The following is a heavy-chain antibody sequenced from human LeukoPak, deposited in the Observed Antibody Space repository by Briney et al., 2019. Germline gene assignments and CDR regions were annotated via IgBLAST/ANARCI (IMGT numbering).Heavy chain of an antibody. CDR3: AREDRYSSGWYAD. CDR2: INPNSGGT. Sequence: GASVKVSCKASGCTFTGYYMHWVRQAPGQGLEWMGWINPNSGGTNYAQKFQGRVTMTRDTSISTAYMELSRLRSDDTAVYYCAREDRYSSGWYADWGQGTLVTVSS. J-gene: IGHJ4*02. CDR1: GCTFTGYY. V-gene: IGHV1-2*02. D-gene: IGHD6-19*01.